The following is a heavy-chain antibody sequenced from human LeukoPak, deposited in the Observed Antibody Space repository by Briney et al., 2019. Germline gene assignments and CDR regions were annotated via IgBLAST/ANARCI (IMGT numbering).Heavy chain of an antibody. V-gene: IGHV3-23*01. CDR2: ISGSGGGT. J-gene: IGHJ4*02. CDR3: AKYPTLGYSSWYIDY. Sequence: GGSLRLSCAASGFTFSSYAMSWVRQAPGKGLEWVSVISGSGGGTYYADSVKGRFTISRDNSKDTLYVQMNSLRVEDTAVYYCAKYPTLGYSSWYIDYWGQGTLVTVSS. CDR1: GFTFSSYA. D-gene: IGHD6-13*01.